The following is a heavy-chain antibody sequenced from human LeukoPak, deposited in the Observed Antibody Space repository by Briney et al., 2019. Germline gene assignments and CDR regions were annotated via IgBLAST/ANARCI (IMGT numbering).Heavy chain of an antibody. J-gene: IGHJ4*02. Sequence: SGTLSLTCAISGGSISSSNWWTWVRQPPGKGLEWVGEIYLRGSTNYNPSLESRVTISVDESKTQLSLRLESVTAADTAVYYCARGTITTVTDSWGPGTLVTVSS. CDR2: IYLRGST. CDR1: GGSISSSNW. D-gene: IGHD4-17*01. CDR3: ARGTITTVTDS. V-gene: IGHV4-4*02.